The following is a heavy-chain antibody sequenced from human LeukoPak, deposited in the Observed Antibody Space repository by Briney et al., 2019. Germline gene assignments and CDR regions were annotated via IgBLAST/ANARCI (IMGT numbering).Heavy chain of an antibody. V-gene: IGHV3-21*01. CDR3: VRDNRDAFDI. CDR1: GFIFNSYS. J-gene: IGHJ3*02. CDR2: IISSSTYK. Sequence: GGSLRLSCAASGFIFNSYSMNWVRGAPGKGVEWVSAIISSSTYKFNADSVKGRFTISRDNARNLLYLQMNSLRAEDTAVYYCVRDNRDAFDIWGQGTMVTVFS.